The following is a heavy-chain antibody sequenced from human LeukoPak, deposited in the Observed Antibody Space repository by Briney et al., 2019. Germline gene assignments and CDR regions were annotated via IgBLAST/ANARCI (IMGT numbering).Heavy chain of an antibody. CDR3: ARRGPMTPGVWLFDP. CDR2: ISAYNGNT. CDR1: GYTFTRYG. Sequence: ASVKASCKPSGYTFTRYGIRWVRQAPGQGLEWMGWISAYNGNTNYAQKLQGRVTMTTDTSTSTAYMELRSLRSDDPAVYYCARRGPMTPGVWLFDPWGQGTLVTVSS. V-gene: IGHV1-18*01. J-gene: IGHJ5*02. D-gene: IGHD3-10*01.